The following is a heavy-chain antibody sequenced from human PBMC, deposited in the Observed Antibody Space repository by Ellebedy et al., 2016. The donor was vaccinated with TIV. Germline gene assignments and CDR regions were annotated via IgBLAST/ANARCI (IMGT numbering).Heavy chain of an antibody. CDR1: GLTVSDNF. CDR3: ARDRTYCGNECYLYYYYGMDV. J-gene: IGHJ6*02. CDR2: LYSGGDT. D-gene: IGHD2-21*01. Sequence: PGGSLRLSCAASGLTVSDNFMTWVRQAPGKGLEWVAILYSGGDTYYADSVKGIFTISRDSSQNTLFLQMNRLGAEDTAVYFCARDRTYCGNECYLYYYYGMDVWGQGTTVTVSS. V-gene: IGHV3-66*01.